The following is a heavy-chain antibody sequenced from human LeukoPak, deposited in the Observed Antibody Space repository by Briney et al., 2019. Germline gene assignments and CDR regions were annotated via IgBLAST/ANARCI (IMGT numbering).Heavy chain of an antibody. CDR1: GFTFSSYW. CDR3: ARENRGYSYGFLNENAFDI. Sequence: QPGGSLRLSCAASGFTFSSYWMSWVRQAPGKGLEWVANIKQDGSEKYYVDSVKGRFTISRDNAKNSLYLQMNSLRAEDTAVYYCARENRGYSYGFLNENAFDIWGQGTMVTVSS. D-gene: IGHD5-18*01. J-gene: IGHJ3*02. V-gene: IGHV3-7*01. CDR2: IKQDGSEK.